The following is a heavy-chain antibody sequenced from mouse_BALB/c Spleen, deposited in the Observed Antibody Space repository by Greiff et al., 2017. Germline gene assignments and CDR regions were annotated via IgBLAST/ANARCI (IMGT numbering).Heavy chain of an antibody. J-gene: IGHJ1*01. CDR3: ARLNDYDLSSYWYFDV. CDR1: GYTFTSYT. V-gene: IGHV1-4*02. CDR2: INPSSGYT. Sequence: VQLQQSAAELARPGASVKMSCKASGYTFTSYTMHWVKQRPGQGLEWIGYINPSSGYTEYNQKFKDKTTLTADKSSSTAYMQLRSLTSEDSAVYYCARLNDYDLSSYWYFDVWGAGTTVTVSS. D-gene: IGHD2-4*01.